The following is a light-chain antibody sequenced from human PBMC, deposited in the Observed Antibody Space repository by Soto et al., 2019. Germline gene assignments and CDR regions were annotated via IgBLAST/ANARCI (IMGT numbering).Light chain of an antibody. CDR2: EVS. CDR1: SSDVGSHNL. J-gene: IGLJ7*01. V-gene: IGLV2-23*02. Sequence: QSALTQPASVSGSPGQSITISCTGTSSDVGSHNLVSWYQQHPGQAPKLMIYEVSKRPLGVSTRFSASKSGNTASLTISGLQAEDEADYYCCSSGGSRVVFGGGTQLTVL. CDR3: CSSGGSRVV.